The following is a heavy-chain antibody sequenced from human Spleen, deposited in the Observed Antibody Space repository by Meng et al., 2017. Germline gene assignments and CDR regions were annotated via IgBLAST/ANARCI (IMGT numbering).Heavy chain of an antibody. D-gene: IGHD7-27*01. V-gene: IGHV3-23*01. CDR1: GFTFSSYA. CDR2: ISGSGGST. J-gene: IGHJ6*02. Sequence: GGSLRLSCAASGFTFSSYAMSWVRQAPGKGLEWVSAISGSGGSTYYADSVKGRFTISRDNSKNTLYLEMNSLRAEDTAVYYCARVRSGEANYYYYAMDVWGQGTTVTVSS. CDR3: ARVRSGEANYYYYAMDV.